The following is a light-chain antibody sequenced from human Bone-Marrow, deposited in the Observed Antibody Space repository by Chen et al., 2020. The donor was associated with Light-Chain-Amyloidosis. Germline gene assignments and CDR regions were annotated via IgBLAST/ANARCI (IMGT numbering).Light chain of an antibody. Sequence: SYVLTQPSSVSVAPGQTATIACGGNNIGSTSVHWYQQTPGQAPVLVVYDDSDRPSGIPGRLTCSNSGNTATLTISRVEAGDEADYYCQVWDRSSDRPVFGGGTKLTVL. CDR3: QVWDRSSDRPV. CDR1: NIGSTS. V-gene: IGLV3-21*02. J-gene: IGLJ3*02. CDR2: DDS.